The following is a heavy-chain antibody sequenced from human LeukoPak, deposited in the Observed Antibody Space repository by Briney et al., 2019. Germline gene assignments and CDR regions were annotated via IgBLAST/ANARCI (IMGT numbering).Heavy chain of an antibody. CDR2: ISWNSGSI. CDR3: AKDTYYGSGSYPGLGY. V-gene: IGHV3-9*01. CDR1: GFTFDDYA. D-gene: IGHD3-10*01. Sequence: PGRSLRLSCAASGFTFDDYAMHWVRHAPGKGLEWVSGISWNSGSIVYADPVKGRFTISRDNAKNSLYLQMNSLRAEDTALYYCAKDTYYGSGSYPGLGYWGQGTLVTVSS. J-gene: IGHJ4*02.